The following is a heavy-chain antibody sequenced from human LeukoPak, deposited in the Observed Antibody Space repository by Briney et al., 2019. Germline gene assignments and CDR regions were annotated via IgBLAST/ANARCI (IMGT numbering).Heavy chain of an antibody. D-gene: IGHD3-22*01. Sequence: PSETLSLTCTVSGGSIGSYYWSWIRQPPGKGLEWIGDIYYSGSIKYNPSLKSRVTMSVDTSKNQFSLRLSSVTAADTAIYYCARENPSGYYNRPIDYWGQGTLVTVSS. CDR1: GGSIGSYY. CDR2: IYYSGSI. CDR3: ARENPSGYYNRPIDY. V-gene: IGHV4-59*01. J-gene: IGHJ4*02.